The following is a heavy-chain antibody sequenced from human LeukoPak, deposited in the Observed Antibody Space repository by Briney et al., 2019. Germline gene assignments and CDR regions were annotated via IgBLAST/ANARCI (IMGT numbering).Heavy chain of an antibody. J-gene: IGHJ4*02. CDR2: IKQDGSER. CDR3: ARGITMAN. V-gene: IGHV3-7*04. D-gene: IGHD3-10*01. Sequence: GGSLRLSCAASGFTFSNYWMTWVRQAPGRGLEWVANIKQDGSERDYVDSVKGRFTISRDDAKNSLYLQMNSLRAEDTAVYYCARGITMANWGQGTLVTVSS. CDR1: GFTFSNYW.